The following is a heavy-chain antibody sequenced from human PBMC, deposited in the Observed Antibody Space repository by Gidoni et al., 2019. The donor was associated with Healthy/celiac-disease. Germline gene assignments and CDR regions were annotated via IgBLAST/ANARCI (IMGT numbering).Heavy chain of an antibody. D-gene: IGHD3-3*01. CDR3: ARVTIFGVGVPSRNYYGMDV. CDR2: IIPIFGTA. Sequence: QVQLVQSGAEVKKPGSSVKVSCNASGGTFSSYAIIRVRQAPGQGLEWMGGIIPIFGTANYAQKFQGRVTITADESTSTAYMELSSLRSEDTAVYYCARVTIFGVGVPSRNYYGMDVWGQGTTVTVSS. V-gene: IGHV1-69*01. CDR1: GGTFSSYA. J-gene: IGHJ6*02.